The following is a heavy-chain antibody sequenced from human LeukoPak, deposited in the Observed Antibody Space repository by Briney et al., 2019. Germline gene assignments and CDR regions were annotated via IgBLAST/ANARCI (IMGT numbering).Heavy chain of an antibody. CDR2: IIPILGIA. CDR1: GGTFSSYA. V-gene: IGHV1-69*04. J-gene: IGHJ1*01. Sequence: GASVKVSCKASGGTFSSYAISWVRQAPGQGLEWMGRIIPILGIANYAQKFQGRVTITADKSTSTAYMELSSLRSEDTAVYYCARSFDSSQYFQHWGQGTLVTVSS. D-gene: IGHD3-22*01. CDR3: ARSFDSSQYFQH.